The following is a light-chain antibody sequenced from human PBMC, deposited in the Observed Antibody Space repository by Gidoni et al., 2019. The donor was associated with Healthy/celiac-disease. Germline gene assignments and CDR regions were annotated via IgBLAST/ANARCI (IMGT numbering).Light chain of an antibody. Sequence: SYVLTQPPSVSVAPAKTAIITCGGNNIGGKSVHWYQQKPGQAPVLVIYYDSDRPSGIPERFSGSNSGNTATLTISWVEAGDEADYYCQVWDTTSDHVVFGGGTTLTVL. CDR3: QVWDTTSDHVV. J-gene: IGLJ2*01. V-gene: IGLV3-21*04. CDR1: NIGGKS. CDR2: YDS.